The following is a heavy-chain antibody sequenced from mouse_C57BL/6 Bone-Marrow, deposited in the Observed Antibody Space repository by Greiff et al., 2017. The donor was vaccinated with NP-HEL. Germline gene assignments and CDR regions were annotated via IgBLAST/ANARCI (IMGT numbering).Heavy chain of an antibody. CDR3: AQDYDDWYVDV. CDR1: GFSLTSYG. D-gene: IGHD2-4*01. Sequence: VQLVESGPGLVQPSQSLSITCTVSGFSLTSYGLHWVRPSPGKGLELLGVIWSGGSSAYNAAFISRLSISKDNSTSQVFLKMNSLQADDTAIYYCAQDYDDWYVDVWGKGTTVTVSS. CDR2: IWSGGSS. J-gene: IGHJ1*03. V-gene: IGHV2-2*01.